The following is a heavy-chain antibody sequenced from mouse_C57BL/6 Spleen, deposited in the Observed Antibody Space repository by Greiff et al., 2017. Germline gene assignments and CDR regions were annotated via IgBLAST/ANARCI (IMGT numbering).Heavy chain of an antibody. CDR2: IYWDDDK. Sequence: QVTLKVSGPGILQSSQTLSLSCSFSGFSLSTSGMGVSWIRQPSGQGLEWLAHIYWDDDKRNNTSLKSLLTISKDTSRNQVFLMLTSVHTADTATYYCARRGNWDGFAYWGQGTLVTVSA. V-gene: IGHV8-12*01. CDR3: ARRGNWDGFAY. J-gene: IGHJ3*01. D-gene: IGHD4-1*01. CDR1: GFSLSTSGMG.